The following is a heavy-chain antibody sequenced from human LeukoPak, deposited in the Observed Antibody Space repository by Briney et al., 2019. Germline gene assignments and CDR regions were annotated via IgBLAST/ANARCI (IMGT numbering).Heavy chain of an antibody. CDR2: ISSSSSYI. CDR3: ARAYSTTWDEAARDAFDI. D-gene: IGHD6-13*01. CDR1: GFTFSDYS. J-gene: IGHJ3*02. Sequence: GGSLRLSCAASGFTFSDYSMNWVRQAPGKGLEWVSSISSSSSYIYYADSVKGRFTISRDNAKNSLYLQMNSLRAEDTAVFYCARAYSTTWDEAARDAFDIXGQGTMVTVSS. V-gene: IGHV3-21*01.